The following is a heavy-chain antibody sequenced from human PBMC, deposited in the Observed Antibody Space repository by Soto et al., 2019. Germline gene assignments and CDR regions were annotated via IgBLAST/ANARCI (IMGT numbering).Heavy chain of an antibody. Sequence: ASVNVSCKFSGYTLTELSMHWVRQAPGKGLEWMGGFDPEDGETIYAQKFQGRVTMTEDTSTDTAYMELSSLRSEDTAVYYCATGRPYYDSSGGFDPWGQGTLVTVSS. V-gene: IGHV1-24*01. J-gene: IGHJ5*02. CDR2: FDPEDGET. CDR1: GYTLTELS. CDR3: ATGRPYYDSSGGFDP. D-gene: IGHD3-22*01.